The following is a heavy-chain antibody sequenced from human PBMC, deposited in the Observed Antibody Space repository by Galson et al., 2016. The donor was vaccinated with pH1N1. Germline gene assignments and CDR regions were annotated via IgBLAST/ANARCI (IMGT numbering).Heavy chain of an antibody. J-gene: IGHJ4*02. CDR2: ILASGETS. CDR1: GFTFSNFA. CDR3: ARSGGSGDDYFEHFDN. V-gene: IGHV3-23*01. D-gene: IGHD3-16*01. Sequence: PRLSCAASGFTFSNFAMTWVRQAPGQGLEWVSIILASGETSSYADSVKGRFTISRDDRKNTMYLQMNSLRAEDTAVYYCARSGGSGDDYFEHFDNWGQGTLVTVSS.